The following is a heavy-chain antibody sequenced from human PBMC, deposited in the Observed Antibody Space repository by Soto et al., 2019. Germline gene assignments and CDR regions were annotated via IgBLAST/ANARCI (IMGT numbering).Heavy chain of an antibody. CDR2: TRNKANSYTT. CDR3: ARYDYGDLDY. V-gene: IGHV3-72*01. D-gene: IGHD4-17*01. J-gene: IGHJ4*02. CDR1: GFTLSDHY. Sequence: EVQLVESGGGLVQPGGSLRLSCAASGFTLSDHYMDWVRQAPGKGLEWVGRTRNKANSYTTEYAASVKGRFTISRDDSKNALYLQMNSLKTEDTAVYYGARYDYGDLDYWGQGALVTVSS.